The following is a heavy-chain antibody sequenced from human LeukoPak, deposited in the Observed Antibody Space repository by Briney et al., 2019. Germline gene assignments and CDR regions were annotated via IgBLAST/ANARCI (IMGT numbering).Heavy chain of an antibody. D-gene: IGHD1-26*01. J-gene: IGHJ4*02. CDR3: ARTAIHVHSGSYFDS. CDR2: IYSTGST. Sequence: PSETLSLTCTVSGDSITSHDYWSWIRQPAGQGLEWIGRIYSTGSTNYNPSLKSRVTMFVDTSKNAFSLKLSSVPDADTGVYYCARTAIHVHSGSYFDSWGQGTLVAVSS. V-gene: IGHV4-4*07. CDR1: GDSITSHDY.